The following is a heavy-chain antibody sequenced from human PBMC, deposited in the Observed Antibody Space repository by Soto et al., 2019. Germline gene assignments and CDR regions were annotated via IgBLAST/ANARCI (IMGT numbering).Heavy chain of an antibody. Sequence: ASGKVCFKASGYTFTSYDINWVRQATGQGLEWMGWMNPNSGNTDYAQKFQGRVTMTRDTSISTAYMELSRLRSDDTAVYYCARGPAGYYYDSSGYYLDEYYFDDWGQGTLVTVSS. J-gene: IGHJ4*02. D-gene: IGHD3-22*01. CDR2: MNPNSGNT. V-gene: IGHV1-8*01. CDR1: GYTFTSYD. CDR3: ARGPAGYYYDSSGYYLDEYYFDD.